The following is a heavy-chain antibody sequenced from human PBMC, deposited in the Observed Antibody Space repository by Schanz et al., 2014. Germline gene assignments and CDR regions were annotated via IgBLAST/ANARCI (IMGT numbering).Heavy chain of an antibody. V-gene: IGHV3-23*01. CDR1: GFTFSTSA. CDR2: ILGLASTT. D-gene: IGHD2-8*02. CDR3: AKSLESCPGGRCSRGYFDY. Sequence: EVQLLESGGGLVQPGGSLRLSCAASGFTFSTSAMSWVRQVPGKGLEWVSAILGLASTTYYADSVKGRFTISRDNSKNLLYLQMNSLRAEDTAVYYCAKSLESCPGGRCSRGYFDYWGQGTLVNVSS. J-gene: IGHJ4*02.